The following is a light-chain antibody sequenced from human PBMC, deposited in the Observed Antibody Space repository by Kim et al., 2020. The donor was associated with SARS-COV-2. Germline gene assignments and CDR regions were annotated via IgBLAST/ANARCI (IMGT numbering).Light chain of an antibody. V-gene: IGKV3-11*01. Sequence: GTLSLSPGERATLSCRASQSVSGYLGWYIQKRGQAPRLLIYDATHRAPGIPARFSGSGSTTEFTLTISSLEPEDFAVYYCQQRKTFGGGTKVDIK. CDR3: QQRKT. J-gene: IGKJ4*01. CDR2: DAT. CDR1: QSVSGY.